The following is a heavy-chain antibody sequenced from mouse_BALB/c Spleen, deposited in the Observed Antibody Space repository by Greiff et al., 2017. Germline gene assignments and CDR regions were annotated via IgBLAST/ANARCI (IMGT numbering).Heavy chain of an antibody. Sequence: VQLKQSGAELVRPGALVKLSCKASGFNIKDYYMHWVKQRPEQGLEWIGWIDPENGNTIYDPKFQGKASITADTSSNTAYLQLSSLTSEDTAVYYCARSYGNWYFDVWGAGTTVTVSS. CDR3: ARSYGNWYFDV. CDR1: GFNIKDYY. D-gene: IGHD2-1*01. V-gene: IGHV14-1*02. J-gene: IGHJ1*01. CDR2: IDPENGNT.